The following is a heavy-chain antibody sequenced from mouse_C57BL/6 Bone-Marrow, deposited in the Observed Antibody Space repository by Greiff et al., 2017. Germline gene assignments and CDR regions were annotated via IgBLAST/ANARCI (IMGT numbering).Heavy chain of an antibody. CDR2: INPNNGGT. J-gene: IGHJ2*01. D-gene: IGHD6-1*01. CDR3: SKYPASQYYFDY. V-gene: IGHV1-26*01. Sequence: VQLQQSGPELVKPGASVKISCKASGYTFTDYYMNWVKQSHGKSLEWIGDINPNNGGTSYNQKFKGKATLTVNKSSSTAYMELRSLTSEDSAVYYCSKYPASQYYFDYWGQGTTLTVPS. CDR1: GYTFTDYY.